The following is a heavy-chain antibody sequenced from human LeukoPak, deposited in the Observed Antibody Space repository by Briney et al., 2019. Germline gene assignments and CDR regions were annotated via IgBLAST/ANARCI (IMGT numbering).Heavy chain of an antibody. D-gene: IGHD3-10*02. CDR2: IYTRGST. CDR1: GDSISSYY. V-gene: IGHV4-4*07. J-gene: IGHJ4*01. Sequence: SETLSLTCIVSGDSISSYYWSWIRQPAGKGLEWIGRIYTRGSTNYNPSLKSRVTMSVDTSKNQFSLKLSSVTAADTAVYYCARGPYVSHSFDYWGHGTLVTVSS. CDR3: ARGPYVSHSFDY.